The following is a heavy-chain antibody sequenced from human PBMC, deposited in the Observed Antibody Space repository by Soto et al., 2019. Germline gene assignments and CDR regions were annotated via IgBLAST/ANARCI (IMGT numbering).Heavy chain of an antibody. J-gene: IGHJ6*02. CDR3: ARVPPSPDTAAAGYYYYCGMDV. D-gene: IGHD6-13*01. Sequence: QVELQQWGAGLLKPSETLSLSCAVYGGSFSGYYWSWMRQPPGKGLTWVGEINHSGSTNYKPSLKSQLTISVDTSKNQFPLKLSSVAAADTAVYYCARVPPSPDTAAAGYYYYCGMDVWGQGTTVTVSS. CDR2: INHSGST. V-gene: IGHV4-34*01. CDR1: GGSFSGYY.